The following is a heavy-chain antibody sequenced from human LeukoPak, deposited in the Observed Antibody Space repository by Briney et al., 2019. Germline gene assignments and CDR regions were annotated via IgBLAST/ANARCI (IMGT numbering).Heavy chain of an antibody. V-gene: IGHV4-31*03. CDR1: GGSISSGGYY. CDR2: IYYSGST. D-gene: IGHD6-19*01. CDR3: ARQVRIAVAEDWFDP. J-gene: IGHJ5*02. Sequence: SETLSLTCTVSGGSISSGGYYWSWIRQHPGKGLEWIGYIYYSGSTYYNPSLKSRVTISVDTSKNQFSLKLSSVTAADTAVYYCARQVRIAVAEDWFDPWGQGTLVTVSS.